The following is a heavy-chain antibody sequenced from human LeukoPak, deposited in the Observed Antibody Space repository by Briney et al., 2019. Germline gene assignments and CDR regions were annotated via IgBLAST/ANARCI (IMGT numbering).Heavy chain of an antibody. CDR2: IIGSGTNR. V-gene: IGHV3-23*01. CDR3: VIWGDYDVLTGYYVPDY. Sequence: HRGGSLRLSCVVSGFTFSNYAMSWVRQAPGKGLEWVSAIIGSGTNRYYADSLKGRFTTSRDNSKTTLFLQMNSLRHEDTARYYCVIWGDYDVLTGYYVPDYWGQGTLVTVAS. CDR1: GFTFSNYA. J-gene: IGHJ4*02. D-gene: IGHD3-9*01.